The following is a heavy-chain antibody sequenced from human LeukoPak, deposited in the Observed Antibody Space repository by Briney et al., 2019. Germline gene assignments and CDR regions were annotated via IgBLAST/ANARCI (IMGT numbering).Heavy chain of an antibody. CDR2: IYYSGST. Sequence: PSETLSLTCTVSGGSISSYYWSWIRQPPGKGLEWIGNIYYSGSTNYNPSLKSRVTISVDTSKNQFSLKLSSVTAADTAVYYCARAGGVDTAMDANFDYWGQGTLVTVSS. V-gene: IGHV4-59*01. D-gene: IGHD5-18*01. CDR3: ARAGGVDTAMDANFDY. CDR1: GGSISSYY. J-gene: IGHJ4*02.